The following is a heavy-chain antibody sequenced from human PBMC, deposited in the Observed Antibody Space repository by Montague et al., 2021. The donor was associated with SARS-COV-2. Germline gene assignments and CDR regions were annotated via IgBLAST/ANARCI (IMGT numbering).Heavy chain of an antibody. CDR3: ARFFRVGTSSAFDR. V-gene: IGHV4-59*08. CDR2: VRDTGTT. D-gene: IGHD3-10*01. CDR1: GASIMGYH. Sequence: SETLSLTCGVSGASIMGYHWSWVRKPPGRGLEWIGDVRDTGTTNCNPSLHNRITISIDTSEDQFSLRLTSVTAADTAVYYCARFFRVGTSSAFDRWGQGIPVTVSS. J-gene: IGHJ4*02.